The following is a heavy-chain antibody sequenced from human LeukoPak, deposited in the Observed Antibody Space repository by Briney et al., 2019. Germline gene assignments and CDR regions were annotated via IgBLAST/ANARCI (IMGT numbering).Heavy chain of an antibody. V-gene: IGHV3-30*02. D-gene: IGHD1-26*01. CDR3: ARDYGATYVFDY. J-gene: IGHJ4*02. Sequence: GGSLRLSCAASGFTFSSYGMHWVRQAPGKGLEWVAFIRYDGSNKYYADSVKGRFTISRDNSKNTLYLQMNSLRAEDTAVYYCARDYGATYVFDYWGQGTLVTVSS. CDR1: GFTFSSYG. CDR2: IRYDGSNK.